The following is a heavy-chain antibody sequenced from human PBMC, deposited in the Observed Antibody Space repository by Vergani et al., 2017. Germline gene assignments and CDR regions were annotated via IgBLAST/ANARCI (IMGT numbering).Heavy chain of an antibody. CDR3: ASMAPDYYDSSGHRYYYYYMDV. CDR2: INHSGST. CDR1: GGSFTGYY. D-gene: IGHD3-22*01. J-gene: IGHJ6*03. Sequence: QVQLQQWGAGLLKPSETLSLTCAVYGGSFTGYYWSWIRQPPGKGLEWIGEINHSGSTTYNPSLKSRVTISVETSKNQFSLTLSSVTAADTAVYYCASMAPDYYDSSGHRYYYYYMDVWGKGTTVTVSS. V-gene: IGHV4-34*01.